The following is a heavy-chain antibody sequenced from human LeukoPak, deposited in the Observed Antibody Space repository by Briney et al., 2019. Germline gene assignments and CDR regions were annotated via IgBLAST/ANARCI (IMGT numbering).Heavy chain of an antibody. CDR3: ARILVGGTFDY. V-gene: IGHV4-61*01. Sequence: SETLSLTCTVSGXSVTSGSYYWSWIRQPPGRGLEWIGFIDYSGSANYKPSLKSRVTISIDTSKNQFSLNLTSVTAADTAVYYCARILVGGTFDYWGQGALVAVSS. D-gene: IGHD1-26*01. CDR1: GXSVTSGSYY. CDR2: IDYSGSA. J-gene: IGHJ4*02.